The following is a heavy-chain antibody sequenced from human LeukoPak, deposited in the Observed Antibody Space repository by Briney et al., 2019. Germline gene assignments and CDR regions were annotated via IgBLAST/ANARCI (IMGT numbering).Heavy chain of an antibody. D-gene: IGHD6-19*01. CDR3: AKNQGQWLVPVDY. Sequence: PGGSLRLSCAASGFTFSNYAMSWVRPAPGEGLEWVSSMSGSGGSTYYADSVKGRFTISRDNSKNTLYLQMNNLRAEDTALYYCAKNQGQWLVPVDYWGQGTLVTVSS. J-gene: IGHJ4*02. V-gene: IGHV3-23*01. CDR2: MSGSGGST. CDR1: GFTFSNYA.